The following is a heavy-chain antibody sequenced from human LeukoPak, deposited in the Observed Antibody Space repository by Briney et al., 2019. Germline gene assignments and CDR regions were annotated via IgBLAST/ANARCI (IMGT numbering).Heavy chain of an antibody. J-gene: IGHJ4*02. CDR1: GGSFSGYH. Sequence: PSETLSLTCAVYGGSFSGYHWSWIRQPPGKGLEWIGEINHSGSTNYNPSLKSRVTISVDTSKNQFSLKLSSVTAADTAVYYCAREYSSSWYLDYWGQGTLVTVSS. D-gene: IGHD6-13*01. CDR2: INHSGST. CDR3: AREYSSSWYLDY. V-gene: IGHV4-34*01.